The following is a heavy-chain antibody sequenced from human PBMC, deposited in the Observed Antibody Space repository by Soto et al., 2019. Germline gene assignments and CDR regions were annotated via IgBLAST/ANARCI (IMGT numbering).Heavy chain of an antibody. CDR3: AKLQAYSYGPGAYFDY. CDR2: ISGSGGST. J-gene: IGHJ4*02. CDR1: GFTFSSYA. Sequence: EVQLLESGGDLVQPGGSLRLSCAASGFTFSSYAMSWVRQAPGKGLEWVSAISGSGGSTDYVDSVQGRFTIARANSKNTLYLQMNSLRAEDTAVYYCAKLQAYSYGPGAYFDYWGQGTLVPVPS. D-gene: IGHD5-18*01. V-gene: IGHV3-23*01.